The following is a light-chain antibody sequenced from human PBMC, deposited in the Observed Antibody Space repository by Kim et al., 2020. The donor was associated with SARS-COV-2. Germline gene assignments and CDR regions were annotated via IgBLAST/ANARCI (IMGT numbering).Light chain of an antibody. CDR3: LQHSTYPIT. J-gene: IGKJ5*01. CDR1: QEIRND. V-gene: IGKV1-17*01. CDR2: GAS. Sequence: DSVGDRVTITCRASQEIRNDLGWYQQNPGRAPKRLIYGASSLQSGVPSRFSVSGSGTEFTLTISSVQPEDFATYFCLQHSTYPITFGQGTRLEIK.